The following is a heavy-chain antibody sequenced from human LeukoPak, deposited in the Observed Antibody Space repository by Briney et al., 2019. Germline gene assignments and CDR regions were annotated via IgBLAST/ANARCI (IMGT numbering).Heavy chain of an antibody. CDR1: GFTFSNYG. D-gene: IGHD2-21*02. Sequence: GGSLRLSCAASGFTFSNYGMSWVRQAPGKGLEWVSSNSGSSTYYADSAKGRFTISRDNSKNTLYLQMNSLRAEDTAVYYCARAGMVVTATRQSWYFDLWGRGTLVTVSS. CDR3: ARAGMVVTATRQSWYFDL. V-gene: IGHV3-23*01. CDR2: NSGSST. J-gene: IGHJ2*01.